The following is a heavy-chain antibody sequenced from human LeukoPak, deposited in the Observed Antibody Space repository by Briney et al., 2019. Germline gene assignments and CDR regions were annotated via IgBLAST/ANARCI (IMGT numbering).Heavy chain of an antibody. CDR2: ISSSSSTI. V-gene: IGHV3-48*04. Sequence: PGGSLRLSCAASGFTFSSYSMNWVRQAPGKGLEWVSYISSSSSTIYYADSVKGRFTISRDNAKNSLYLQMNSLRAEDTAVYYCARVDVLVLGISDYWGQGTLVTVSS. CDR3: ARVDVLVLGISDY. D-gene: IGHD6-13*01. J-gene: IGHJ4*02. CDR1: GFTFSSYS.